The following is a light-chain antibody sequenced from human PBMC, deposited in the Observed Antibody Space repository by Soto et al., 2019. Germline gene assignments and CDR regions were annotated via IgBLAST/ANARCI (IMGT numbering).Light chain of an antibody. V-gene: IGKV3-20*01. J-gene: IGKJ1*01. CDR2: GAS. Sequence: EIVLMQSPDTLFLSPGERATLSCRASQSVARNYLDWYQQLLGQAPGLLCCGASLSATGSPERFSGRGARXDFXXTXXXLXXXXSXXYHCQQSGSSPTPLGQGTKVDIK. CDR1: QSVARNY. CDR3: QQSGSSPTP.